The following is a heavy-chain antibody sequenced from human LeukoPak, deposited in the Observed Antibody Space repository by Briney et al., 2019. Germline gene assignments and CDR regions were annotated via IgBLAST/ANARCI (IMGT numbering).Heavy chain of an antibody. CDR2: INWNGGRT. J-gene: IGHJ5*02. V-gene: IGHV3-20*04. D-gene: IGHD6-19*01. Sequence: GGSLRLSCAASGVTFDDYGMAWVRQAPGKGLEWVSGINWNGGRTNYADSVKGRFTISRDNATKSLYLQMNSLRAEDTALYYCARGYSTGWYLSSWGQGTLVTVSS. CDR3: ARGYSTGWYLSS. CDR1: GVTFDDYG.